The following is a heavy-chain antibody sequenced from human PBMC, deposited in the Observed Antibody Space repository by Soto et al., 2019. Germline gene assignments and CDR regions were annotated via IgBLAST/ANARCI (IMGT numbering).Heavy chain of an antibody. CDR2: IRSKAYGGTT. D-gene: IGHD6-13*01. J-gene: IGHJ6*02. V-gene: IGHV3-49*03. CDR1: GFTFGDYA. Sequence: GGSLRLSCTASGFTFGDYAMSWFRQAPGKGLEWVGFIRSKAYGGTTEYAASVKGRFTISRDDSKSIAYLQMNSLKTEDTAVYYCTRAAAVTYYYYGMDVWGQGTTVTAP. CDR3: TRAAAVTYYYYGMDV.